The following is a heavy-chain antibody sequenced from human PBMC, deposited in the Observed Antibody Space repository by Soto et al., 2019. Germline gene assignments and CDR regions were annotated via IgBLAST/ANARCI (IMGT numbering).Heavy chain of an antibody. V-gene: IGHV3-64D*06. J-gene: IGHJ6*02. D-gene: IGHD3-9*01. CDR1: GFTFSSYA. CDR2: ISSNGGST. Sequence: GGSLRLSCSASGFTFSSYAMHWVRQAPGKGLEYVSAISSNGGSTYYADSVKGRFTISRDNSKNTLYLQMSSLRAEDTAVHYCVKGRPYYDILTGYYFDYYYGMDVWGQGTTVTVSS. CDR3: VKGRPYYDILTGYYFDYYYGMDV.